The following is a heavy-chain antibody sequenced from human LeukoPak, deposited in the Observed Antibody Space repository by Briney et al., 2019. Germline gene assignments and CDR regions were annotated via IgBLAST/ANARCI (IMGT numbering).Heavy chain of an antibody. CDR1: GDSVSSNSAA. CDR3: ARDWTTTGTFGY. D-gene: IGHD1-1*01. Sequence: SRTLSLTSAISGDSVSSNSAAWNWIRQSPSRGLEWLGRTYYRSKWYSDYAPSVISRITISPDTSKNEFSLQLISVTPADTAVYYCARDWTTTGTFGYWGQGTLVTVSS. V-gene: IGHV6-1*01. J-gene: IGHJ4*02. CDR2: TYYRSKWYS.